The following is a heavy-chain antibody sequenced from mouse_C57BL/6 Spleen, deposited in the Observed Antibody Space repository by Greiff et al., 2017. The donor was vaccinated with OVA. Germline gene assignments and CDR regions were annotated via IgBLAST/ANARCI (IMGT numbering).Heavy chain of an antibody. CDR1: GYTFTSYW. V-gene: IGHV1-52*01. CDR3: ARDDD. Sequence: QVQLKESGAELVMPGASVKLSCKASGYTFTSYWMHWVKQRPIQGLEWIGNIDPSDSETHYNQKFKDKATLTVDKSSSTAYMQLSSLTSEDSAVYYCARDDDWGQGTTLTVSS. CDR2: IDPSDSET. J-gene: IGHJ2*01.